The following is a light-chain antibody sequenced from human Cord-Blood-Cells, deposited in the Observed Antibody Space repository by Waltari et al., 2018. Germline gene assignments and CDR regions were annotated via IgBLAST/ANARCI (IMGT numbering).Light chain of an antibody. CDR1: ESVLYSSNSQNY. CDR2: WAS. Sequence: DIVMAKSPDSLAVSLGEGATINCKSSESVLYSSNSQNYLAWYKQKPGQPPKLLMYWASTRQSGVPDGFSSSRSETEVPRPIISREAEDGAVYYCQQYYSTPLPFGGRAKVGIK. V-gene: IGKV4-1*01. J-gene: IGKJ4*01. CDR3: QQYYSTPLP.